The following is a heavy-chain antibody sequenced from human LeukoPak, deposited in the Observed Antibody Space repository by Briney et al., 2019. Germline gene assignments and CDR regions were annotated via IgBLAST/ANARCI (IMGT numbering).Heavy chain of an antibody. D-gene: IGHD5-12*01. J-gene: IGHJ6*02. CDR3: ARGRYEISAAMDV. V-gene: IGHV3-53*01. CDR2: IYSGGST. Sequence: GGSLRLSCAASGFTVSSNYMSWVRQAPGKGLEWVSVIYSGGSTNYAGSVRGRFTISRDNSKNTLYLQMNSPRDEDTAVYYCARGRYEISAAMDVWGQGTTVTVSS. CDR1: GFTVSSNY.